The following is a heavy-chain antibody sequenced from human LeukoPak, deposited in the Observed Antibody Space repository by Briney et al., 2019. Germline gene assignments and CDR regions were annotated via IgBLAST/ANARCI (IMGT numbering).Heavy chain of an antibody. Sequence: PGGSLRLSCAGSGFSMSGNAMSWVRQAPGKGLEWVSAIEGAVEKTHYADSVKGRFTISRDNSKNTLYVQMNSLRAEDTAVYYCAKDGGESSSWYFDYWGQGTLVTVSS. CDR3: AKDGGESSSWYFDY. D-gene: IGHD6-13*01. J-gene: IGHJ4*02. CDR1: GFSMSGNA. CDR2: IEGAVEKT. V-gene: IGHV3-23*01.